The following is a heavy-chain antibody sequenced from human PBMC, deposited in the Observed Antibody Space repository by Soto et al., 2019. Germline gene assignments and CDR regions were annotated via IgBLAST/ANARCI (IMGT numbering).Heavy chain of an antibody. V-gene: IGHV3-33*01. Sequence: QVQLVESGGGVVQPGRSLRLSCAASGFTFSSYGMHWVRQAPGKGLEWVAVIWYDGSNKYYADSVKGRFTISRDNSKNTLYLQMNSLTAEDSAPAYCARETYNWNDRFDYWGQGTLVTVCS. CDR2: IWYDGSNK. D-gene: IGHD1-1*01. CDR3: ARETYNWNDRFDY. CDR1: GFTFSSYG. J-gene: IGHJ4*02.